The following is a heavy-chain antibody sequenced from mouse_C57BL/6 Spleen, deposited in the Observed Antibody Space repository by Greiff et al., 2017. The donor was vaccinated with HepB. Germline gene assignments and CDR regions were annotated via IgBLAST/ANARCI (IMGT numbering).Heavy chain of an antibody. J-gene: IGHJ4*01. D-gene: IGHD3-2*02. CDR3: CVRTAQEGAMDY. V-gene: IGHV1-50*01. Sequence: QVQLQQPGAELVKPGASVKLSCKASGYTFTSYWMQWVKQRPGQGLEWIGEIDPSDSYTNYNQKFKGKATLTVDTSSSTAYMQLSSRTSEDSAVYYCCVRTAQEGAMDYWGQGTSVTVSS. CDR2: IDPSDSYT. CDR1: GYTFTSYW.